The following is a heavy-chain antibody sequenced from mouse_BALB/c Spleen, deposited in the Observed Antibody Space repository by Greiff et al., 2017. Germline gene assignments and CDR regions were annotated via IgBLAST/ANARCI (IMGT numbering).Heavy chain of an antibody. J-gene: IGHJ3*01. V-gene: IGHV1S22*01. CDR2: IYPGSGST. CDR1: GYTFTSYW. Sequence: KQPGSELVRPGASVKLSCKASGYTFTSYWMHWVKQRPGQGLEWIGNIYPGSGSTNYDEKFKSKATLTVDTSSSTAYMQLSSLTSEDSAVYYCTRGGVGFAYWGQGTLVTVSA. CDR3: TRGGVGFAY. D-gene: IGHD1-3*01.